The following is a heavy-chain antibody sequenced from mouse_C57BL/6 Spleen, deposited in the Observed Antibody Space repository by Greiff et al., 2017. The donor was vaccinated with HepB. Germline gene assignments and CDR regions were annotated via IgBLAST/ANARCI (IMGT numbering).Heavy chain of an antibody. CDR1: GYTFTSYW. Sequence: QVQLQQPGAELVKPGASVKLSCKASGYTFTSYWMHWVKQRPGQGLEWIGMIHPNSGSTNYNEKFKSKATLTVDKSSSAAYMQLSRLTSEDAAVYYCASNYDAYWGQGTLVTVSA. CDR2: IHPNSGST. J-gene: IGHJ3*01. CDR3: ASNYDAY. D-gene: IGHD2-1*01. V-gene: IGHV1-64*01.